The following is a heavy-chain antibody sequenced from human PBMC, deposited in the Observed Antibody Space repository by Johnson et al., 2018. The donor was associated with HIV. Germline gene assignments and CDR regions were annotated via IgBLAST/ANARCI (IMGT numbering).Heavy chain of an antibody. CDR3: AREWGMITFGGGIPRNALDV. J-gene: IGHJ3*01. D-gene: IGHD3-16*01. CDR2: INWNGADT. Sequence: VQLVEYGGGVVKPGRSLRLSCAASGFTFSGYGMSWVRQAPGKGLEWVSGINWNGADTGYADSVKGRFTISRDNAKNSLYLQMNSLRAEDTAVYYCAREWGMITFGGGIPRNALDVWGQATMVTVSS. V-gene: IGHV3-20*04. CDR1: GFTFSGYG.